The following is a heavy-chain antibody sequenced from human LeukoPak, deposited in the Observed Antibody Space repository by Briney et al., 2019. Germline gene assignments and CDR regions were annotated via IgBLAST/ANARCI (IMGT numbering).Heavy chain of an antibody. D-gene: IGHD1-26*01. CDR2: ISAYNGNT. V-gene: IGHV1-18*01. J-gene: IGHJ4*02. CDR3: ARVESPRIVGATLDY. CDR1: GYTFTSYG. Sequence: ASVKVSCKASGYTFTSYGISWVRQAPGQGLEWMGRISAYNGNTNYAQKLQGRVTMTTDTSTSTAYMELRSLRSDDTAVCYCARVESPRIVGATLDYWGQGTLVTVSS.